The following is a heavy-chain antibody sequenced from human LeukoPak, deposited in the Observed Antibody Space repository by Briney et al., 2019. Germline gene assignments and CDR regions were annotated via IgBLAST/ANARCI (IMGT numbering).Heavy chain of an antibody. D-gene: IGHD5-18*01. Sequence: SGGSLRLSCAASGFTFSSYGMHWVRQAPGKGLEWVAFIRYDGSNKYYADSVKGRFTISRDNSKNTLYLQMNSLRAEDTAVYYCASGRGYSYGFGAFDIWGQGTMVTVSS. CDR3: ASGRGYSYGFGAFDI. CDR1: GFTFSSYG. CDR2: IRYDGSNK. J-gene: IGHJ3*02. V-gene: IGHV3-30*02.